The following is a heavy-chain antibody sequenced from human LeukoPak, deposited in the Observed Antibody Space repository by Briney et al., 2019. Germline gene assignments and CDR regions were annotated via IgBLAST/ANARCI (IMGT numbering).Heavy chain of an antibody. CDR1: GFTFDDYA. D-gene: IGHD6-13*01. V-gene: IGHV3-9*01. CDR2: ISWNSGSI. CDR3: AKDKGGYSLSYYFDY. Sequence: GGSLRLSYAASGFTFDDYAMHWVRQAPGKGLEWVSGISWNSGSIGYADSVKGRFTISRDNAKNSLYLQMNSLRAEDTALYYCAKDKGGYSLSYYFDYWGQGTLVTVSS. J-gene: IGHJ4*02.